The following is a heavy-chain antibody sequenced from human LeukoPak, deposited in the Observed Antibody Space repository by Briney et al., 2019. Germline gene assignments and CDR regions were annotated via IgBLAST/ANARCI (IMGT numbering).Heavy chain of an antibody. J-gene: IGHJ5*02. Sequence: GGSLRLSCAASGFTFSSYSMNWVRQAPGKGLEWVSSISSSSSYIYYADSVKGRFTISRGNAKNSLYLQMNSLRAEDTALYYCARDRGVDTAMVNWFDPWGQGTLVTVSS. D-gene: IGHD5-18*01. CDR2: ISSSSSYI. V-gene: IGHV3-21*04. CDR3: ARDRGVDTAMVNWFDP. CDR1: GFTFSSYS.